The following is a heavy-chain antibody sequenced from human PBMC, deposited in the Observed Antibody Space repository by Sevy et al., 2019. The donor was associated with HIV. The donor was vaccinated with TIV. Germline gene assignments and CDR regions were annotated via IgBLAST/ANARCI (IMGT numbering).Heavy chain of an antibody. Sequence: GGSLRLSCAASGFTFSSYGMHWVRQAPGKGLEWVSIINSDGSTYYADSVKGRFTISRDNSKNTLYLQMNSLRAEDTAVYYCARDRLSGYSSSWFMDVWGQGTTVTVSS. CDR3: ARDRLSGYSSSWFMDV. V-gene: IGHV3-53*01. D-gene: IGHD6-13*01. CDR1: GFTFSSYG. J-gene: IGHJ6*02. CDR2: INSDGST.